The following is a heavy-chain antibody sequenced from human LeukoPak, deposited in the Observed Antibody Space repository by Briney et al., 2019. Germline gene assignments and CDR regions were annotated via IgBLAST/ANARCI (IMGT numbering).Heavy chain of an antibody. J-gene: IGHJ4*01. CDR1: GYTFTSYD. CDR2: MNPNSGNT. V-gene: IGHV1-8*01. Sequence: ASVKVSCKASGYTFTSYDINWVRQAAGQGLEWMGWMNPNSGNTGYAQKFQGRVTMTRHTSISTAYMELSSLRSEDTAVYYCASFGYGDYRYYFDYWGQGTLVTVSS. CDR3: ASFGYGDYRYYFDY. D-gene: IGHD4-17*01.